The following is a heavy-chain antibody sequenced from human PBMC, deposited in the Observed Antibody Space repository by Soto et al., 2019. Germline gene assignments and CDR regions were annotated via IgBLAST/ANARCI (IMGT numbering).Heavy chain of an antibody. CDR3: ARRIGYYYSVDYYSMDV. Sequence: PGESLKISCKGSGYSFTNYWIAWVRQMPGKGLEWMGIINPDDSDTRYSPSFRGQVTISADKSISTAYLQWSSLKASDTAVYYCARRIGYYYSVDYYSMDVWGQGTTVTVSS. D-gene: IGHD3-22*01. V-gene: IGHV5-51*01. J-gene: IGHJ6*02. CDR1: GYSFTNYW. CDR2: INPDDSDT.